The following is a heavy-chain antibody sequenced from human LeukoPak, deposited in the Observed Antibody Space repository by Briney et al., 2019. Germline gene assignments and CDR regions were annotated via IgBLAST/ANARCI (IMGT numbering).Heavy chain of an antibody. CDR1: GFTFSSYG. V-gene: IGHV3-23*01. J-gene: IGHJ3*02. CDR2: ISGSGGST. Sequence: GGSLRLSCAASGFTFSSYGMSWVRQAPGKGLEWVSAISGSGGSTYYADSVKGRFTISRDNAKNSLYLQMNSLRAEDTAVYYCARVSRIAAAGSVPGAFDIWGQGTMVTVSS. D-gene: IGHD6-13*01. CDR3: ARVSRIAAAGSVPGAFDI.